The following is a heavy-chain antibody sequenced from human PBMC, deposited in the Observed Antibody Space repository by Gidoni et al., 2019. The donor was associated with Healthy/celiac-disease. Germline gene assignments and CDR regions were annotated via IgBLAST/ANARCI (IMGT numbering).Heavy chain of an antibody. CDR1: GYSFTSYW. J-gene: IGHJ4*02. D-gene: IGHD3-16*01. CDR3: ARRGINGTAWYYFDY. V-gene: IGHV5-51*01. CDR2: IYPGDSDT. Sequence: EVQLVQSGAEVKKPGESRKTSGKGSGYSFTSYWFGWVRQMPGKGLEWMGLIYPGDSDTRYSPSFQGQVTISADKSISTAYLQWSSLKASDTAMYYCARRGINGTAWYYFDYWGQGTLVTVSS.